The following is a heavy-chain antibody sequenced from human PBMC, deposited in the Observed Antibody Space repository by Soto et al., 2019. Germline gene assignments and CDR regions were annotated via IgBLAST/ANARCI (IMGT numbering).Heavy chain of an antibody. V-gene: IGHV4-31*03. Sequence: SETLSLTCTVSGGSISNGYYYWSWVRQNPGKGLEWIGHIYHSGRTYYNPSLKSRVSISIDTSKNQFSLHLSSVTAADTAVYYCARWVEVSLTYFDTWGQGNPVTVSS. CDR1: GGSISNGYYY. J-gene: IGHJ4*02. D-gene: IGHD2-15*01. CDR3: ARWVEVSLTYFDT. CDR2: IYHSGRT.